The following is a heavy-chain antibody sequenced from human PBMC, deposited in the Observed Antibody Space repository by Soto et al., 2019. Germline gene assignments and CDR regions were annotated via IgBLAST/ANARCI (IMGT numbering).Heavy chain of an antibody. D-gene: IGHD3-9*01. CDR1: GGSISSYY. V-gene: IGHV4-59*08. J-gene: IGHJ4*02. Sequence: SETLSLTCSVSGGSISSYYWSWIRQPPGKGLEWIGYIYYSGSTNYNPSLKSRVTISVDTSKNQFSLKLSSVTAADTAVYYCARLSGGYDILTGYYTGQIDYWGQGTLVTVSS. CDR2: IYYSGST. CDR3: ARLSGGYDILTGYYTGQIDY.